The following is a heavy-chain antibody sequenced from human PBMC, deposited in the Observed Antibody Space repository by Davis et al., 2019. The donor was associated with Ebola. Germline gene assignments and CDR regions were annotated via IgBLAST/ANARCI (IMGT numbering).Heavy chain of an antibody. Sequence: PSETLSLTCTVSDGSIASHWWSWIRQPPGKGLEWIGYIYYTGSDTIYNPSLNSRVTISVDTSKNQLSLEMTSVTAADTATYYCARKDCSDGSCYPAHWGQGTLVTVSS. CDR1: DGSIASHW. D-gene: IGHD2-15*01. J-gene: IGHJ4*02. CDR2: IYYTGSDT. CDR3: ARKDCSDGSCYPAH. V-gene: IGHV4-59*11.